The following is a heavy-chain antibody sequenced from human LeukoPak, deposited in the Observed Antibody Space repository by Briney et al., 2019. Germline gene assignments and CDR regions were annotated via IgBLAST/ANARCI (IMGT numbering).Heavy chain of an antibody. D-gene: IGHD6-19*01. CDR3: VRITVTTSGWYFDL. CDR2: VHSSGGST. CDR1: GYTFTSSY. V-gene: IGHV1-46*04. Sequence: ASVKVSCKASGYTFTSSYMYWLRHAPGQGVGWMGIVHSSGGSTSYAQKLQGRVTMSRDTATSTGYMDLSRLRAEDTGLYLCVRITVTTSGWYFDLWGGGSLVTASS. J-gene: IGHJ2*01.